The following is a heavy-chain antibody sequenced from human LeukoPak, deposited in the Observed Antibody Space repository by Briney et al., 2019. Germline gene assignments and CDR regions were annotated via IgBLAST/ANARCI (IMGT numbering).Heavy chain of an antibody. J-gene: IGHJ4*02. CDR1: GFTFSSYA. CDR3: ARDGGSSGWPPYFDY. V-gene: IGHV3-23*01. CDR2: ISGSGGST. D-gene: IGHD6-19*01. Sequence: PGGSLRLSCAASGFTFSSYAMSWVRQAPGKGLEWVSAISGSGGSTYYADSVKGRFTISRDNAKNSLYLQMNSLRAEDTAVYYCARDGGSSGWPPYFDYWGQGTLVTVSS.